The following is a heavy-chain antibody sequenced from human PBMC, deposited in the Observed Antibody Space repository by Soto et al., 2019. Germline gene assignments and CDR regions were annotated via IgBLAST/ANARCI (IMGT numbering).Heavy chain of an antibody. J-gene: IGHJ4*02. D-gene: IGHD4-17*01. Sequence: SETLSLTCTVSGGSISSDNFSWTWIRHHPGKGLEWIGYIYYSGSAYYNPSLKSRVTISVDTSKSQFSLNLSSLTAADTAMYYGAAATVTTISLDYWGQGAMVTVSS. V-gene: IGHV4-30-4*08. CDR2: IYYSGSA. CDR3: AAATVTTISLDY. CDR1: GGSISSDNFS.